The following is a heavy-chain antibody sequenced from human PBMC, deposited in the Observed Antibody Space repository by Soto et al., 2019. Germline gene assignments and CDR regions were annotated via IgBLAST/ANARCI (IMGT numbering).Heavy chain of an antibody. V-gene: IGHV3-23*01. CDR1: GFTFSSYA. CDR3: ARGDRGGSGSPASYYYSGLDA. Sequence: DVQLLESGGHLVQPGGSLRLSCAASGFTFSSYAMSWVRQAPGKGLEWVSSVSAGGDMTYYSDSVKGRFTISRDNSNNALFLQMNRLRIEDTALYYCARGDRGGSGSPASYYYSGLDAWGQGTTVTVS. D-gene: IGHD3-10*01. J-gene: IGHJ6*02. CDR2: VSAGGDMT.